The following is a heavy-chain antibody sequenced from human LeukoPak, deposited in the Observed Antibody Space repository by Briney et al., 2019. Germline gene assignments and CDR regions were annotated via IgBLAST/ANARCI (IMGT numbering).Heavy chain of an antibody. CDR1: GGTFSSYA. V-gene: IGHV1-69*13. D-gene: IGHD2-21*01. Sequence: ASVKVSCKASGGTFSSYAISWVRQARGQGLEWMGGIIPIFGTANYAQKFQGRVTITADESTSTAYMGLSSLRSEDTAVYYCARDRYRAYSGGDCYPDHYWGQGTLVTVSS. CDR3: ARDRYRAYSGGDCYPDHY. CDR2: IIPIFGTA. J-gene: IGHJ4*02.